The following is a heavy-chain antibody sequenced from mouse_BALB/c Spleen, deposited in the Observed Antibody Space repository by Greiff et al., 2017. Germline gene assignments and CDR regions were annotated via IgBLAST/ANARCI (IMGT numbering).Heavy chain of an antibody. D-gene: IGHD3-1*01. Sequence: VQGVESGAELVRPGVSVKISCKGSGYTFTDYAMHWVKQSHAKSLEWIGVISTYYGDASYNQKFKGKATMTVDKSSSTAYMELARLTSEDSAIYYCARRAEWYFDVWGAGTTVTVSS. CDR2: ISTYYGDA. V-gene: IGHV1S137*01. CDR1: GYTFTDYA. CDR3: ARRAEWYFDV. J-gene: IGHJ1*01.